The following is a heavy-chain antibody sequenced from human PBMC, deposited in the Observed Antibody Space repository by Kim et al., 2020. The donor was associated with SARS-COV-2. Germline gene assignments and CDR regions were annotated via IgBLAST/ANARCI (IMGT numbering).Heavy chain of an antibody. Sequence: YYADSVKGRFTISRDKSKNTLYLQMNSLRAEDTAVYYCAKMGGVGATYGYWGQGTLVTVSS. D-gene: IGHD1-26*01. V-gene: IGHV3-23*01. J-gene: IGHJ4*02. CDR3: AKMGGVGATYGY.